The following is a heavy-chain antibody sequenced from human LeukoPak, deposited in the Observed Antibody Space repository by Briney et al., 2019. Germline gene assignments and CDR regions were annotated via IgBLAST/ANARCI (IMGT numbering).Heavy chain of an antibody. CDR2: MGGGNT. CDR1: GFTFSSYG. J-gene: IGHJ4*02. Sequence: GGSLRLSCAASGFTFSSYGMSWVRQAPGKGLEWVSAMGGGNTYYADSVKGRFTISRDNSKNTLYLQMNSLRAEDTAVYYCAKVDATIAGALDYWGQGTLVTVSS. D-gene: IGHD5-12*01. CDR3: AKVDATIAGALDY. V-gene: IGHV3-23*01.